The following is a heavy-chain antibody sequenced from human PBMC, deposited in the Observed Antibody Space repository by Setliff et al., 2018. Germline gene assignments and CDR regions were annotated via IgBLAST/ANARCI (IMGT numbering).Heavy chain of an antibody. J-gene: IGHJ6*02. CDR3: ARDSSRIQDTYYYYFGMDV. CDR2: ISSSGSTI. Sequence: PGESLKISCAVSGFTFSSYEMNWVRQAPGKGLEWVSYISSSGSTIYYADSVKGRFTISRDNAKNSLYLQMNSLRAEDTAVYYCARDSSRIQDTYYYYFGMDVWGQGTPVTVSS. CDR1: GFTFSSYE. D-gene: IGHD5-18*01. V-gene: IGHV3-48*03.